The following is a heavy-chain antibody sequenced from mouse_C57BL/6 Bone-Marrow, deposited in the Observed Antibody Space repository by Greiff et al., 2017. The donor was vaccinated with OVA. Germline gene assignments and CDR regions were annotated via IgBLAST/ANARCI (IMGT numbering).Heavy chain of an antibody. CDR3: MGNPFAY. CDR2: IRNKANNHAT. V-gene: IGHV6-6*01. Sequence: DVMLVESGGGLVQPGGSMKLSCAASGFTFSDAWMDSVRQSPEKGLEWVAEIRNKANNHATYYAESVKGRFTISRDDSKSSVYLQMNSLRAEDTGIYYCMGNPFAYWGQGTLVTVSA. J-gene: IGHJ3*01. D-gene: IGHD2-1*01. CDR1: GFTFSDAW.